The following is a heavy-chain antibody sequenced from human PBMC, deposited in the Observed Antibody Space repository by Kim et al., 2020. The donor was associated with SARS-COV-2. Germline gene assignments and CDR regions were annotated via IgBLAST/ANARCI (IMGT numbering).Heavy chain of an antibody. J-gene: IGHJ4*02. CDR2: NK. V-gene: IGHV3-30*01. D-gene: IGHD3-3*01. CDR3: ARDYVRLVDY. Sequence: NKYYADSVKGRFIISRDNSKNTLYLQMNSLRAEDTAVYYCARDYVRLVDYWGQGTLVTVSS.